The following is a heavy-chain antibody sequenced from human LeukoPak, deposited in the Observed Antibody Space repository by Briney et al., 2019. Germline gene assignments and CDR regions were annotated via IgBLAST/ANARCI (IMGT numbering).Heavy chain of an antibody. D-gene: IGHD3-16*01. CDR2: IIDSGDIT. CDR1: GFTFSSYA. J-gene: IGHJ6*03. Sequence: GGSLRLSCEASGFTFSSYAMSWVRQAPGKGLEWVSGIIDSGDITYYANSVKGRFTISRDNSKNTLYLHMNSLRAEETAVCYCAKWGGQEVYNYYVGVWGKGTTVAVSS. V-gene: IGHV3-23*01. CDR3: AKWGGQEVYNYYVGV.